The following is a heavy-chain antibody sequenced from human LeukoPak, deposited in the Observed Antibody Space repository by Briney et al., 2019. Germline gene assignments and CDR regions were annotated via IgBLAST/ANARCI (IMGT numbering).Heavy chain of an antibody. CDR1: GGSISSYY. CDR2: IYTSGGT. V-gene: IGHV4-4*07. D-gene: IGHD4-23*01. CDR3: ARTDYFGGIDY. J-gene: IGHJ4*02. Sequence: SETLSLTCTVSGGSISSYYWSWIRQPAGKGLEWIGRIYTSGGTNYNPSLKSRVTMSVDTSKNQFPLKLSSVTAADTAVYYCARTDYFGGIDYWGQGTLVTVSS.